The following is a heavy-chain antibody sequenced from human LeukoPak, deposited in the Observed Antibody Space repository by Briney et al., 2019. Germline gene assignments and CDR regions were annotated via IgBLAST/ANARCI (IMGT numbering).Heavy chain of an antibody. V-gene: IGHV3-21*06. J-gene: IGHJ4*02. D-gene: IGHD6-25*01. CDR3: ARAFPPLRTSAAGDY. CDR1: GFSFSDYD. Sequence: GGSLRLSCTASGFSFSDYDMNWVRQAPGKGLEWVSSISGSSSHRYYADSAKGPFTISRDNAKNSLYLQMNSLRAEDTAVYYCARAFPPLRTSAAGDYWGQGTLVTVSS. CDR2: ISGSSSHR.